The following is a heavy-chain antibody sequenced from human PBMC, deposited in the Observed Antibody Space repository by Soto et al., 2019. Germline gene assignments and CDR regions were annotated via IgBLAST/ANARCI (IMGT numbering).Heavy chain of an antibody. Sequence: SETLSLTCTVSGGSISSYYWSWIRQPPGKGLEWIGYIYYSGSTNYNPSLKSRVTISVDTSKNQFSLKLSSVTAADTAVYYCARSRGRNWFDPWGQGTLVTVSS. CDR2: IYYSGST. CDR3: ARSRGRNWFDP. CDR1: GGSISSYY. V-gene: IGHV4-59*08. J-gene: IGHJ5*02.